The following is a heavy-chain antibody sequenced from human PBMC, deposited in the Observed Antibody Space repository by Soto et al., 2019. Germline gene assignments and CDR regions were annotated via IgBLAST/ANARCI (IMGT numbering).Heavy chain of an antibody. CDR3: AREGQWLVLDYYYYYCLDV. J-gene: IGHJ6*03. D-gene: IGHD6-19*01. CDR1: GFTVGSYW. CDR2: IKEDGSET. V-gene: IGHV3-7*01. Sequence: GGSLRLSCVASGFTVGSYWMTWVRQAPGKALEWVANIKEDGSETYYVDSVKGRFTISRDNAKNSLFLQMNSLRAEDTAVYYCAREGQWLVLDYYYYYCLDVWGKGATVTVSS.